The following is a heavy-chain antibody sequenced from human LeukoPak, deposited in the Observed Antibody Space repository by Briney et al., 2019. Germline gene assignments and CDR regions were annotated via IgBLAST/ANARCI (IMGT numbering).Heavy chain of an antibody. CDR2: INPNSGGT. J-gene: IGHJ3*02. CDR1: GYTFTGYY. CDR3: ARVRLPYDSSDYYHDAFDI. Sequence: ASVKVSCKASGYTFTGYYMHWVRQAPGQGLEWMGWINPNSGGTNYAQKFQGRVTMTRDTSISTAYMELSRLRSDDTAVYYCARVRLPYDSSDYYHDAFDIWGQGTMVTVSS. D-gene: IGHD3-22*01. V-gene: IGHV1-2*02.